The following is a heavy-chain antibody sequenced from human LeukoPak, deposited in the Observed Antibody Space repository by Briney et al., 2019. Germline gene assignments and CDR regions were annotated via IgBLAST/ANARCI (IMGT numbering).Heavy chain of an antibody. Sequence: ATVKVSCKASGYTFSNYGISWVRQAPGLGLEWMGWTSYNGNTNYAQKFQDRVTMTTDTSTTTAYMELRSLESDDTAVYYCARHSGSGWQALGYWGQGTLVTVSS. J-gene: IGHJ4*02. CDR2: TSYNGNT. CDR1: GYTFSNYG. D-gene: IGHD6-19*01. V-gene: IGHV1-18*04. CDR3: ARHSGSGWQALGY.